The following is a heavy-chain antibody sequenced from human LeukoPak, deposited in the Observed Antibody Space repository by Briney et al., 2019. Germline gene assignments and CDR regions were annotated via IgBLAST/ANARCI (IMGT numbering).Heavy chain of an antibody. CDR3: AKDLPGGSWLLSGRPYFDY. D-gene: IGHD3-9*01. CDR2: ISGSGGST. Sequence: PGGSRRLSCAASGFTFSGYAMSSVRQAPGKGLEWVSAISGSGGSTYYADSVKGRFTVSRDNSKKALYLQMNSLRAEDTAVYYCAKDLPGGSWLLSGRPYFDYWGQGTLVTVSS. J-gene: IGHJ4*02. CDR1: GFTFSGYA. V-gene: IGHV3-23*01.